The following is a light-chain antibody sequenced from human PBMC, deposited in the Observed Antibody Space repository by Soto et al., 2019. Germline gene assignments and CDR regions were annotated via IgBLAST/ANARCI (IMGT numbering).Light chain of an antibody. J-gene: IGLJ2*01. CDR3: QIWGSGIVV. V-gene: IGLV4-69*01. Sequence: QPVLTQSPSASASLGASVKLTCTLSSGHSNYAIAWHQQQSEKGPRYLMKLNSDGSHSKGDGIPDRFSGSSSGAERYLTISRLQSEDEADYYCQIWGSGIVVFGGGTKLTVL. CDR2: LNSDGSH. CDR1: SGHSNYA.